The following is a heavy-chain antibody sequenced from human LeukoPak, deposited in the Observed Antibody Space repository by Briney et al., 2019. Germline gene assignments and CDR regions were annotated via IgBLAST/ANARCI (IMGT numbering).Heavy chain of an antibody. Sequence: ASVKVSCKASGGTFSSYAIRRVRQAPGQGLEWMGGIIPIFGTANYAQKFQGRVTITTDESTSTAYMELSSLRSEDTAVYHCARDAAEDPYYDILTGYYPINWFDPWGQGTLVTVSS. J-gene: IGHJ5*02. CDR2: IIPIFGTA. V-gene: IGHV1-69*05. CDR3: ARDAAEDPYYDILTGYYPINWFDP. D-gene: IGHD3-9*01. CDR1: GGTFSSYA.